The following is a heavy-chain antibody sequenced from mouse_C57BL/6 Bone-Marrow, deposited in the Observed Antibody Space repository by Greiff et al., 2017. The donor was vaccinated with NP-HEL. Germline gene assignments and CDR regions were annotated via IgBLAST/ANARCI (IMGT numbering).Heavy chain of an antibody. V-gene: IGHV1-82*01. CDR2: IYPGDGDT. D-gene: IGHD4-1*01. CDR1: GYAFSSSW. Sequence: QVQLQQSGPELVKPGASVKISCKASGYAFSSSWMNWVKQRPGKGLEWIGRIYPGDGDTNYNGKFKGKATLTADKSSSTAYMQLSSLTSEDSAVYFCAREGAGTGFAYWGQGTLVTVSA. J-gene: IGHJ3*01. CDR3: AREGAGTGFAY.